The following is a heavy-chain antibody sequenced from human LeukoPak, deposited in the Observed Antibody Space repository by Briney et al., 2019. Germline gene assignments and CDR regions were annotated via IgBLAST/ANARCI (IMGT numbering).Heavy chain of an antibody. CDR1: GFTFSSYA. D-gene: IGHD2-21*02. CDR2: ISYDGSNK. V-gene: IGHV3-30-3*01. Sequence: PGGSLRLSCAASGFTFSSYAMHWVRQAPGKGLEWVAVISYDGSNKYYADSVKGRFTISRDNSKNTLYLQMNSLRAEDTAVYYCARDTIVVVTAIRSYYYYGMDVWGQGTTVTVSS. J-gene: IGHJ6*02. CDR3: ARDTIVVVTAIRSYYYYGMDV.